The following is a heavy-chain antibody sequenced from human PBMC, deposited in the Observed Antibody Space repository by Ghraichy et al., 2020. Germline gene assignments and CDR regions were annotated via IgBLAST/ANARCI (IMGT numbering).Heavy chain of an antibody. CDR2: IFHSGRT. V-gene: IGHV4-38-2*01. CDR3: ARVKASGYCSGGTCNQHFDY. Sequence: GSLRLSCAVSEFTFDGYPMTWVRQAPGKGLEWIGSIFHSGRTYYNPSLKSRVTMSVDRSKNQFSLKVSSVTAADTAVYYCARVKASGYCSGGTCNQHFDYWGQGILVSVSS. D-gene: IGHD2-15*01. CDR1: EFTFDGYP. J-gene: IGHJ4*02.